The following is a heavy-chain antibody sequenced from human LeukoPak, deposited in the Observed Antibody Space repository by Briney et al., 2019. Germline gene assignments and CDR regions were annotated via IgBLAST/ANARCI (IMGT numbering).Heavy chain of an antibody. CDR1: GGSFSGYY. Sequence: SETLSLTCAIYGGSFSGYYWSWIRQPPGKGLEWIGEINHSGSTNYNPSLKSRVTISVDTSKNQFSLKPSSVTAADTAVYYCARSGLKRYWGQGTLVTVSS. J-gene: IGHJ4*02. CDR3: ARSGLKRY. V-gene: IGHV4-34*01. CDR2: INHSGST.